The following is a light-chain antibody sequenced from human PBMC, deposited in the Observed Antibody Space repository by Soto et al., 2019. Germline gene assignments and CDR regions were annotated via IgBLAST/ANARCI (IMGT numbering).Light chain of an antibody. CDR1: SSDVGDYNY. CDR2: EVS. J-gene: IGLJ1*01. V-gene: IGLV2-14*01. CDR3: SSYTTSSTLV. Sequence: QSVLTQPASVSGSPGQSITISCTGTSSDVGDYNYVSWYQQHPGKAPKLMIYEVSYRPSGVSHRFSGSKSGNTASLTISGLPAEDEADYYCSSYTTSSTLVFGAGTKLTVL.